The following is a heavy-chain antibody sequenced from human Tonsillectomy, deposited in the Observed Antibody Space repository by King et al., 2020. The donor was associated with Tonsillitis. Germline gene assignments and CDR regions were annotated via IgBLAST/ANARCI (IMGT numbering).Heavy chain of an antibody. CDR3: TTDPEQQLEFDY. CDR2: IRSKTDGGTT. CDR1: GFTFSNAW. V-gene: IGHV3-15*01. J-gene: IGHJ4*02. Sequence: VQLVESGGGLVKPGGSLRLSCAASGFTFSNAWMSWVRQAPGKGLEWVGRIRSKTDGGTTDYAAPVKGRFTISRDDSKNTLYLQMNNLKTEDTAVYYCTTDPEQQLEFDYWGQGTLVTVFS. D-gene: IGHD6-13*01.